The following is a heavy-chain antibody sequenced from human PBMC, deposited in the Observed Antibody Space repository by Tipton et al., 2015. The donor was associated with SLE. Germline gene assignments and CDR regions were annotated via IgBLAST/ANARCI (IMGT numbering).Heavy chain of an antibody. CDR3: AREAPNTCYFDS. Sequence: AEVKKPGASVKVSCKSSGYTFTAYYMHWVRQAPGQGLEWMGIINPGGGGTNYAQKFQGRVTMAMDTSTTTVYMELNSLRSDDTAVYYCAREAPNTCYFDSWGQGTLVTVSS. CDR1: GYTFTAYY. V-gene: IGHV1-46*01. D-gene: IGHD2-8*01. CDR2: INPGGGGT. J-gene: IGHJ4*02.